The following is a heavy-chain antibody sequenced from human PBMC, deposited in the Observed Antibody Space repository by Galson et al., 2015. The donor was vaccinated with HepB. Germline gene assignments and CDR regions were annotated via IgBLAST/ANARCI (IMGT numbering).Heavy chain of an antibody. CDR1: GGTFNTYA. CDR2: IIPIFGTA. D-gene: IGHD6-25*01. CDR3: ARDNPSGYSDY. V-gene: IGHV1-69*13. Sequence: SVKVSCKASGGTFNTYAISWVRQAPGQGLEWMGGIIPIFGTANYAQKFQGRVTITADESTSTAYMELSSLRSDDTAIYYCARDNPSGYSDYWGQGTLVTVSS. J-gene: IGHJ4*02.